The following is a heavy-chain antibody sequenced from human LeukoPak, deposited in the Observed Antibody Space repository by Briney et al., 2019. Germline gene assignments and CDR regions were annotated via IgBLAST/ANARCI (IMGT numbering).Heavy chain of an antibody. CDR2: ISAYNGNT. J-gene: IGHJ4*02. CDR3: ARWGRFNYYDSSGYYVSDY. D-gene: IGHD3-22*01. V-gene: IGHV1-18*01. Sequence: GASVTVSCKASGYTFTSYGISWVRQAPGQGLEWMGWISAYNGNTNYAQKLQGRVTMTTDTSTSTAYMELRSLRSDDTAVYRCARWGRFNYYDSSGYYVSDYWGQGTLVTVSS. CDR1: GYTFTSYG.